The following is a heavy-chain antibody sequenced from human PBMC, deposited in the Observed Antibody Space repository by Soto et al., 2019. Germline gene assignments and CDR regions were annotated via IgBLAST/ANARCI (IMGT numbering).Heavy chain of an antibody. J-gene: IGHJ6*02. D-gene: IGHD6-6*01. V-gene: IGHV3-33*08. CDR2: IWYDGSNK. CDR3: ARDRVAARRGVRYDVMDV. Sequence: GGSLRLSCAASGFTFSSYGMHWVRQAPGKGLEWVAVIWYDGSNKYYADSVKGRFTISRDNSKNTLYLQMNSLRAEDTAVYYCARDRVAARRGVRYDVMDVWGQGTTVTVSS. CDR1: GFTFSSYG.